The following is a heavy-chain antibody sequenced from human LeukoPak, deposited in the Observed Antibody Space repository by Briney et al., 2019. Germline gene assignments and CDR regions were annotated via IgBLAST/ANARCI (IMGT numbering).Heavy chain of an antibody. J-gene: IGHJ4*02. V-gene: IGHV3-9*01. CDR1: GFTFDDYA. Sequence: GRSLRLSCAASGFTFDDYAMHWVRQAPGKGLEWVSGISWNRGSIAYADSVKGRFTISRDNAKNSLYLQMNSLRAEDTALYYCAKDRSGWAKTFDYWGQGTLVTASS. CDR2: ISWNRGSI. CDR3: AKDRSGWAKTFDY. D-gene: IGHD6-19*01.